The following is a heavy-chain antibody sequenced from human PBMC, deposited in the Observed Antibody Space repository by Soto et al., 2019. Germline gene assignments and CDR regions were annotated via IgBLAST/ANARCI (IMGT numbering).Heavy chain of an antibody. CDR2: IYWDDDK. J-gene: IGHJ4*02. V-gene: IGHV2-5*02. Sequence: QITLKESGPTLVKPTQTLTLTCTFSGFSLSTSGVDVGWIRQPPGKALEWLALIYWDDDKRYSPSLKSRLTITKDNSKNQVVLTMTNMHPLDTATYYCAHRRPYSNSPEYFFDYWGQGTLVTVSS. CDR1: GFSLSTSGVD. CDR3: AHRRPYSNSPEYFFDY. D-gene: IGHD6-6*01.